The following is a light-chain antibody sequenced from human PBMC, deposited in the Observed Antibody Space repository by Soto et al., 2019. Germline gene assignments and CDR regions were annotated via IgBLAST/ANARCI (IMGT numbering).Light chain of an antibody. V-gene: IGKV3-15*01. CDR2: GAS. Sequence: EIVMTQSPATLSLSPGERVTLSCRASQSISAILAWYQQKPGRAPRLLINGASTRATGVPARFSGSGSGTAFTLTISSLQSEDFAIYFCQQYYQWPWTFGQGTKLDIK. CDR1: QSISAI. J-gene: IGKJ1*01. CDR3: QQYYQWPWT.